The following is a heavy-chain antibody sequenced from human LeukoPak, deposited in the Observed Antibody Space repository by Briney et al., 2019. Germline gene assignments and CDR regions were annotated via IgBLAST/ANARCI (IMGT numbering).Heavy chain of an antibody. V-gene: IGHV3-23*01. J-gene: IGHJ4*02. CDR3: AKIGGSTSNYYFDY. CDR1: GFTFSSYA. D-gene: IGHD2-2*01. CDR2: ISGSGGST. Sequence: GGSLRLSCAASGFTFSSYAMSWVRQAPGKGLEWGSAISGSGGSTYYADSVKGRFTTSRDNSKNTLYLQMNSLRAEDTAVYYCAKIGGSTSNYYFDYWGQGTLVTVSS.